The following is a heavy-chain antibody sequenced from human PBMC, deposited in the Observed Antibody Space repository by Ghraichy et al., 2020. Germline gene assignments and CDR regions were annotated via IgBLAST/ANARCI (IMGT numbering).Heavy chain of an antibody. V-gene: IGHV3-21*01. CDR1: GFTFNSYN. CDR2: ITSSSTYI. Sequence: ETLSLTCAASGFTFNSYNMNWVRQAPGKGLEWVSSITSSSTYIFYADSVKGRFTISRDNAKNSLYLQMNSLRAEDTAVYYCARDISWEGDAFDVWGEGTMVTVSS. CDR3: ARDISWEGDAFDV. D-gene: IGHD1-26*01. J-gene: IGHJ3*01.